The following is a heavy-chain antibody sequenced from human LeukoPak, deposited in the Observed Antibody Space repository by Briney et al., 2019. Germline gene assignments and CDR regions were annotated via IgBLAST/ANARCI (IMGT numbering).Heavy chain of an antibody. Sequence: GGSLRLSCVASGFTFSGFGMHWVRQAPGKGLEWVAVISYNARHEYYRDSVKGRFSISRDNSKNAVSLQMDSLTIEDTAVYYCVRGGSPPTSTWSLDEWGQGTLVSVSS. CDR2: ISYNARHE. CDR3: VRGGSPPTSTWSLDE. J-gene: IGHJ4*02. V-gene: IGHV3-30*03. CDR1: GFTFSGFG. D-gene: IGHD2-2*01.